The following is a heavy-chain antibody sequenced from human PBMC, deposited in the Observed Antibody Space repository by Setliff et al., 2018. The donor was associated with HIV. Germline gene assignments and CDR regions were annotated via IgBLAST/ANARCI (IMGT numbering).Heavy chain of an antibody. J-gene: IGHJ5*01. Sequence: PGGSLRLSCAASGFTFSNYGMHWVRQAPGKGLEWVSGISGSGGSTYYADSVKGRFTISRDKSKNSLYLQMNSLRAEDTAVYYCARDLWNYGIDSWGQGTLVTVSS. CDR2: ISGSGGST. V-gene: IGHV3-23*01. D-gene: IGHD1-7*01. CDR1: GFTFSNYG. CDR3: ARDLWNYGIDS.